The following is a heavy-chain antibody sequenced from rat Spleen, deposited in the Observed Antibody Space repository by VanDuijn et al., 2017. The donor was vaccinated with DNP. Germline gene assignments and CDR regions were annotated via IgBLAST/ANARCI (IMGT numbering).Heavy chain of an antibody. J-gene: IGHJ2*01. CDR2: INTSGGTT. Sequence: EVQLVESGGDLVQPGRSLKVSCVASGFTFINYWMTWIRQAPGKGLEWIATINTSGGTTYYADSVKGRFTISRDNAQNTLYLQMSSLGSEDTATYYCARDDFYGYRWGQGVMVTVSS. CDR3: ARDDFYGYR. CDR1: GFTFINYW. D-gene: IGHD1-7*01. V-gene: IGHV5-31*01.